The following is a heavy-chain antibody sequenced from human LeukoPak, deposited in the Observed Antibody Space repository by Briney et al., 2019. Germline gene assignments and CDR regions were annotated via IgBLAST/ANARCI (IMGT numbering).Heavy chain of an antibody. V-gene: IGHV4-59*01. CDR1: GGSISSYY. Sequence: SETLSLTCTVSGGSISSYYWSWTRQPPGKGLEWIGYIYYSGSTNYNPSLKSRVTISVDTSKNQFSLKLSSVTAADTAVYYCASIAAAGTPYFDYWGQGTLVTVSS. J-gene: IGHJ4*02. D-gene: IGHD6-13*01. CDR2: IYYSGST. CDR3: ASIAAAGTPYFDY.